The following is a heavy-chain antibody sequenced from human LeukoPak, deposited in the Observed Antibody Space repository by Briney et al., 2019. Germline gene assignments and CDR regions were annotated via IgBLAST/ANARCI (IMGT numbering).Heavy chain of an antibody. CDR3: ARSVGYCSGGSCYKMAYYYGMDV. CDR2: IYHSGST. D-gene: IGHD2-15*01. V-gene: IGHV4-30-2*01. Sequence: SETLSLTCAVSGGSISSGGYSWSWIRQPPGKGLEWIGYIYHSGSTYYNTSLKSRVTISVDRSKHQFSLKLSSVTAADTAVYYCARSVGYCSGGSCYKMAYYYGMDVWGQGTTVTVSS. CDR1: GGSISSGGYS. J-gene: IGHJ6*02.